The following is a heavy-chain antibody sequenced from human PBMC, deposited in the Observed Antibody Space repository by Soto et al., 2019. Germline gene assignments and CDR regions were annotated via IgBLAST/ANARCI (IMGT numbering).Heavy chain of an antibody. D-gene: IGHD6-19*01. CDR3: ARAVAVPADFDY. V-gene: IGHV1-3*05. J-gene: IGHJ4*02. CDR2: INAGNGNT. CDR1: GYTFTGYA. Sequence: QVPLVQSGAEEKKPVASVKVSCTASGYTFTGYAMHWVRQAPGQRLEWMGWINAGNGNTKYSQKFQGRVTITRDTSASTAYMELSSLRSADTAVYSCARAVAVPADFDYWGQGTLVTVSS.